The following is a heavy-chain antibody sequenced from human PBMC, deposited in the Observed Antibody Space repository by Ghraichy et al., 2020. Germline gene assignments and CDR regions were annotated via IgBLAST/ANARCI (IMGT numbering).Heavy chain of an antibody. D-gene: IGHD4-23*01. J-gene: IGHJ4*02. Sequence: GESLNISCAASGFTFSTYWMYWVRQAPGKGLVWVSHISRDGSSTGYADSVKGRFTISRDNTKNTLYLQMNSLRAEDTAVYYCARLQRDGGNSENWGQGTLVTVSS. CDR1: GFTFSTYW. CDR3: ARLQRDGGNSEN. CDR2: ISRDGSST. V-gene: IGHV3-74*01.